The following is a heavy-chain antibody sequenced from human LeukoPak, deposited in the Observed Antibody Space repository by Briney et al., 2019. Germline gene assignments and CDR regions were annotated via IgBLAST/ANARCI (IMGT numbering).Heavy chain of an antibody. D-gene: IGHD3-22*01. Sequence: GGSLRLSCAASGFSFSSYSMNWVRQAPGKGLEWVSCISTSSSYIYYADSVKGRFTISRDNAKNSLYLQMNSLRAEDTAVYYCARDPIGITTYDSNFNYWGQGTLVTVSS. J-gene: IGHJ4*02. CDR2: ISTSSSYI. CDR1: GFSFSSYS. V-gene: IGHV3-21*01. CDR3: ARDPIGITTYDSNFNY.